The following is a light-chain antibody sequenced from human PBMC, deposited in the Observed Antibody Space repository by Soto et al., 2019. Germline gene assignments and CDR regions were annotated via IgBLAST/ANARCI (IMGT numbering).Light chain of an antibody. CDR2: DAS. CDR3: QHYGGMWT. Sequence: IQMTQSPSPLSASVGDKGTITCRASQSITNRFAWYQQKPGKAPKVLIYDASNLEYGVPSRFSGSGFGTEFILTISSLQPDDFATYWCQHYGGMWTFGQGTKVDIK. J-gene: IGKJ1*01. CDR1: QSITNR. V-gene: IGKV1-5*01.